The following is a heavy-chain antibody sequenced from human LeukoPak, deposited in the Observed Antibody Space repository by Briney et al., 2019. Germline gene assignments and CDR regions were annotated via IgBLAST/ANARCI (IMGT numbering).Heavy chain of an antibody. V-gene: IGHV1-69*06. Sequence: ASVKVSCKASGGTFSSYAISWVRQAPGQGLEWMGGIIPIFGTANYAQKFQGRVTITADKSTSTAYMELSSLRSEDTAVYYCARGVVAARLYNWFDPWGQGTLVTVSS. D-gene: IGHD6-6*01. CDR2: IIPIFGTA. CDR1: GGTFSSYA. CDR3: ARGVVAARLYNWFDP. J-gene: IGHJ5*02.